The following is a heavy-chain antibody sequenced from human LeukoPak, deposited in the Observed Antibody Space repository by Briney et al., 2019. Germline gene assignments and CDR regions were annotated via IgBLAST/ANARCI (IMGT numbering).Heavy chain of an antibody. CDR3: ARGRADYFDSSGYYFDY. CDR1: GGSISSYY. V-gene: IGHV4-4*07. D-gene: IGHD3-22*01. J-gene: IGHJ4*02. CDR2: IYTSGST. Sequence: PSETLSLTCTVSGGSISSYYWSWIRQPAGKGLEWIGRIYTSGSTNYNPSLKSRVIMSVDTSNNQFSLKLSSVTAADTAVYYCARGRADYFDSSGYYFDYWGQGTLVTVSS.